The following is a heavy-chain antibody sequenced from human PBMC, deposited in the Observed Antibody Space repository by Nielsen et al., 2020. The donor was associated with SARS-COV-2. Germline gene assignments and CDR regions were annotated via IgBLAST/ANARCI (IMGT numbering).Heavy chain of an antibody. Sequence: SETLSLTCTVSGGAFSSGGYYWSWIRQHPGKGLEWIGYIYYSGSTYYNPSLKSRVTISVDTSKNQFSLKLSSVTAADTAVYYCARGIAAAGTCWFDPWGQGTLVTVSS. CDR1: GGAFSSGGYY. J-gene: IGHJ5*02. CDR3: ARGIAAAGTCWFDP. CDR2: IYYSGST. D-gene: IGHD6-13*01. V-gene: IGHV4-31*03.